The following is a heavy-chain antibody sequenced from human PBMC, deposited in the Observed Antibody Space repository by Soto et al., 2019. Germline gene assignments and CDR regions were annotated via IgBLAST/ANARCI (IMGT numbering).Heavy chain of an antibody. CDR1: GSTLSSKW. CDR3: AGGFSVTLYNWFDP. Sequence: EVQLVESGGGLVQPGGSLRLSCAVSGSTLSSKWMHWVRQAPGKGLVWVSRINGDGSTTDYADSVKGRFTISRDNAKNTLYLQMSSLRADDTAVYYCAGGFSVTLYNWFDPWGQGTLVTVSS. D-gene: IGHD4-4*01. V-gene: IGHV3-74*01. J-gene: IGHJ5*02. CDR2: INGDGSTT.